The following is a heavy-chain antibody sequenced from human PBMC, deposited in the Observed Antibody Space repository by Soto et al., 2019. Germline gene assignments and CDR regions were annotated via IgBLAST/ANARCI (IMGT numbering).Heavy chain of an antibody. CDR3: AREGSGYDRENDY. D-gene: IGHD5-12*01. J-gene: IGHJ4*02. CDR2: INHGGST. Sequence: SETLSLTCAVYGGSFSGYYWGWIRQPPGKGLEWIGEINHGGSTNYNPSLKSRVPITVDTSKNQFSLKLSTVTAADTALYYCAREGSGYDRENDYWGQGTLVTVSS. CDR1: GGSFSGYY. V-gene: IGHV4-34*01.